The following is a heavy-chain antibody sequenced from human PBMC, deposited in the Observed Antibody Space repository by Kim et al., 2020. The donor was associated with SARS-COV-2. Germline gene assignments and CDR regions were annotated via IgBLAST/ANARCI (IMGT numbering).Heavy chain of an antibody. D-gene: IGHD5-18*01. J-gene: IGHJ6*02. Sequence: GESLQISCKGSGYSFTSYWIGWVRQMPGKGLEWMGIIYPGDSDSRYSPSFQGQVTISADKSISTAYLQWSSLKASDTAMYYCARRPRYSYGPYGMDVWGQGTTVTVSS. CDR2: IYPGDSDS. V-gene: IGHV5-51*01. CDR3: ARRPRYSYGPYGMDV. CDR1: GYSFTSYW.